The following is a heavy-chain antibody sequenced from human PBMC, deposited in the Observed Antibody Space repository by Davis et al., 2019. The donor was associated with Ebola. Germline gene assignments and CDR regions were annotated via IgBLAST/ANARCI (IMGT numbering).Heavy chain of an antibody. Sequence: PSETLSLTCTVSGGSISSSSYYWGWIRQPPGKGLEWIGSIYYSGSTYYNPSLKSRVTISVDTSKNQFSLKLSSVTAADTAVYYCARLVGRSGSLYFDYWGQGTLVTVSS. CDR2: IYYSGST. V-gene: IGHV4-39*01. CDR1: GGSISSSSYY. D-gene: IGHD1-26*01. J-gene: IGHJ4*02. CDR3: ARLVGRSGSLYFDY.